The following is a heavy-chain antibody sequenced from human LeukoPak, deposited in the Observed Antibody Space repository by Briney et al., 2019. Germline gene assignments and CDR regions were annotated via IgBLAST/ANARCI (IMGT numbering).Heavy chain of an antibody. V-gene: IGHV3-48*02. J-gene: IGHJ3*02. D-gene: IGHD1-26*01. Sequence: GGSLRLSCAASGFTFSDYSMNWVRQAPGKGLEWVSFISDSGTTTYYADSVKGRFTISRGNAQNSLYLQMNRLRDEDTAVYYCARGLGKGAFDIWGQGTMVIVSS. CDR2: ISDSGTTT. CDR3: ARGLGKGAFDI. CDR1: GFTFSDYS.